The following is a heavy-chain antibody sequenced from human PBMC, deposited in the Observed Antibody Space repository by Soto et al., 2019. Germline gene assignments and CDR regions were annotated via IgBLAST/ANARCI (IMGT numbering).Heavy chain of an antibody. CDR2: IYYSGST. J-gene: IGHJ4*02. CDR3: ARGGYDILTGYQTLFDY. V-gene: IGHV4-59*01. D-gene: IGHD3-9*01. Sequence: SETLSLTCTVSGGSISSYYWSWIRQPPGKGLEWIGYIYYSGSTNYNPSLKSRVTISVDTSKNQFSLKLSSVTAADTAVYYCARGGYDILTGYQTLFDYWGQGTLVTVSS. CDR1: GGSISSYY.